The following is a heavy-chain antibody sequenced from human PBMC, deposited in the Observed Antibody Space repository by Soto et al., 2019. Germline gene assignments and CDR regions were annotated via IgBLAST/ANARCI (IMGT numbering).Heavy chain of an antibody. CDR1: DGSIDRSNYY. CDR2: TYYNGNA. J-gene: IGHJ4*02. V-gene: IGHV4-39*01. Sequence: PSETMSQTCNVSDGSIDRSNYYWDWLSQPPGKGLEWIGTTYYNGNAYYNPSLRSRVSMSVDTSKNQFSLTVTSVTAADTAVYYCARRIVATETFDYWGQGTLVTVSS. D-gene: IGHD5-12*01. CDR3: ARRIVATETFDY.